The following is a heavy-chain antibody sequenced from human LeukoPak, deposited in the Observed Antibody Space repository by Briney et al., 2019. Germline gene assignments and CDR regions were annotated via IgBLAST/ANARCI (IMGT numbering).Heavy chain of an antibody. D-gene: IGHD3-10*01. V-gene: IGHV1-2*07. CDR2: IKPNSGGT. Sequence: GASVKVSFKSSGYSFADYYMHWVRQPPGQGLEWVGWIKPNSGGTRSAYTFQGRVTITRATYISTAYMELSSLRYDDTAVYYCATNILVLDIINWCDPWGQGTLVTVSS. CDR1: GYSFADYY. CDR3: ATNILVLDIINWCDP. J-gene: IGHJ5*02.